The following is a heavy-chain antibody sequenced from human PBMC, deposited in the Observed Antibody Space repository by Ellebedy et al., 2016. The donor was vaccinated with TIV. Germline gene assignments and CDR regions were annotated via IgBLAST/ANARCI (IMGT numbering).Heavy chain of an antibody. J-gene: IGHJ4*02. CDR2: INPNSGGT. D-gene: IGHD3-10*01. CDR3: ARVGFTNTMVRGVIDY. CDR1: GYTFTGYY. Sequence: AASVKVSCKASGYTFTGYYMHWVRQAPGQGLEWMGWINPNSGGTNYAQKFQGRVTMTRDTSISTAYMELSRLRSDDTAVYYCARVGFTNTMVRGVIDYWGQGTLVTVSS. V-gene: IGHV1-2*02.